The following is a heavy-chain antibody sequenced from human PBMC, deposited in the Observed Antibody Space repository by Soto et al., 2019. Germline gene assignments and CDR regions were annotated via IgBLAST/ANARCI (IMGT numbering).Heavy chain of an antibody. J-gene: IGHJ4*02. D-gene: IGHD3-22*01. CDR3: VRSRGSSGYYFGDS. CDR2: MYHTGST. V-gene: IGHV4-31*03. CDR1: GGSISSGGYY. Sequence: SETLSLTCTVSGGSISSGGYYWSWIRQHPGKGLEWIGYMYHTGSTYYNPSLQSRVTIAVDTSKNQFSLNLSSVTAADTAVYYCVRSRGSSGYYFGDSWGQGTLVTVSS.